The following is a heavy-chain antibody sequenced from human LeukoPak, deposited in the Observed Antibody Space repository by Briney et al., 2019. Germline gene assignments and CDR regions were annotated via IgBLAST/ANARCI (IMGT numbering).Heavy chain of an antibody. CDR2: IWYDGSNK. V-gene: IGHV3-33*01. CDR1: GFTFSSFG. J-gene: IGHJ4*02. D-gene: IGHD3-3*01. CDR3: ARDLGVAPDFYFDY. Sequence: GGSLRLPCAASGFTFSSFGFHWVRQAPGKGLEWVAVIWYDGSNKYFADSVKGRFTISRDNSKNTLYLQMNSLRDEDTAVYYCARDLGVAPDFYFDYWGQGTLVTVSS.